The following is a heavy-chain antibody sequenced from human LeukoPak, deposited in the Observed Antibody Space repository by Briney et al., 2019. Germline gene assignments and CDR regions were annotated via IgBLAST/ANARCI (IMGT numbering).Heavy chain of an antibody. V-gene: IGHV3-23*01. CDR1: GFTFSSYA. D-gene: IGHD1-26*01. CDR2: ISGSGGGT. CDR3: AKDAEGGYFDY. J-gene: IGHJ4*02. Sequence: GGSLRLSCAASGFTFSSYAMSWVRQAPGGGLEWVSAISGSGGGTYYSDSVKGRFSISRDNSKNSLNLQMNSLRDEDMAVCYCAKDAEGGYFDYWGQGTLVTVSS.